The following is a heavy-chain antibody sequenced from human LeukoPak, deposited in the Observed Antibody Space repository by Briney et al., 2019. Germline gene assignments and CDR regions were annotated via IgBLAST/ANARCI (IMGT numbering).Heavy chain of an antibody. J-gene: IGHJ4*02. D-gene: IGHD2-21*01. Sequence: ASVKVSCKASGYTFTSYDINWVRQATGQGLEWVGWVNPNSGNTDYAQKFQGRVTMTRNTSISTAYMELSSLRSEDTAVYYCARDSSIPQWGQGTLVTVSS. V-gene: IGHV1-8*01. CDR3: ARDSSIPQ. CDR2: VNPNSGNT. CDR1: GYTFTSYD.